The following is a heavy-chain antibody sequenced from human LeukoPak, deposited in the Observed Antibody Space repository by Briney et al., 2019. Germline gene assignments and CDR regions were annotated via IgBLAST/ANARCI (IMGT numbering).Heavy chain of an antibody. Sequence: ASVKVSCKASGNTFTGYYIHWVRQAPGQGPKWMGWINPNSGDTNYAQKYQGRVTTTRDTSISTAYMEVSRLRSDDTAVYYCARGGAVLSHFDGWGQGTLVTASS. J-gene: IGHJ4*02. CDR1: GNTFTGYY. CDR3: ARGGAVLSHFDG. D-gene: IGHD4/OR15-4a*01. CDR2: INPNSGDT. V-gene: IGHV1-2*02.